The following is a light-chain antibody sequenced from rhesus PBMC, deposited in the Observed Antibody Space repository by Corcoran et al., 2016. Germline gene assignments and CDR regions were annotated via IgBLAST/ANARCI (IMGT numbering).Light chain of an antibody. CDR2: EVS. Sequence: QAAPTQSPSMSGSPGQSVTISCTGTTRDIGGYNRVSWFQQHPGKAPKLIIYEVSKRPSGVSDRFSGSKSANTASLTISGLRTEDGADYSCSSYASSGTFIFGSGTRLTVL. CDR1: TRDIGGYNR. V-gene: IGLV2-13*03. CDR3: SSYASSGTFI. J-gene: IGLJ1*01.